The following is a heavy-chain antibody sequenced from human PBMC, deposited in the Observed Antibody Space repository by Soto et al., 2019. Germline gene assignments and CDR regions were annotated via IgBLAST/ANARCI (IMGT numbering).Heavy chain of an antibody. J-gene: IGHJ3*02. CDR1: GFTFDDYA. CDR2: ISWNSGSI. D-gene: IGHD6-19*01. CDR3: AKVVGPSSGWFTPSGPNDAFDI. V-gene: IGHV3-9*01. Sequence: PGGSLRLSCAASGFTFDDYAMHWVRQAPGKGLEWVSGISWNSGSIGYADSVKGRFTISRDNAKNSLYLQMNSLRAEDTALYYCAKVVGPSSGWFTPSGPNDAFDIWGQGTMVTVSS.